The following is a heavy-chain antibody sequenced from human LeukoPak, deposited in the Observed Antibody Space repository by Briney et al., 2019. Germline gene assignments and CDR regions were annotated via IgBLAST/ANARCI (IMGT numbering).Heavy chain of an antibody. CDR3: ARVGYCSGGSCYSLGY. V-gene: IGHV1-46*01. CDR1: GYTFTSYY. CDR2: INPSGGST. Sequence: ASVKVSCKASGYTFTSYYMHWVRQAPGQGLEWMGIINPSGGSTSYAQKFQGRVTMTRDTSTSTVYMELSSLRSEDTAVYYRARVGYCSGGSCYSLGYWGQGTLVTVSS. J-gene: IGHJ4*02. D-gene: IGHD2-15*01.